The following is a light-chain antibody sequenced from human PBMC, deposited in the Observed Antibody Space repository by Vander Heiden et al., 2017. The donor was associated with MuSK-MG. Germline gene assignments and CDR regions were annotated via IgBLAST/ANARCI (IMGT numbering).Light chain of an antibody. CDR2: AAS. Sequence: DFQTTHSPSSLTASVGDRVTITCRASQSISSYLNWYQQKPGKAPKLLIYAASSLQSGVPSRFSGSGSGTDFTLTISSLQPEDFATYYCQQSYSTPRTFGQGTKVEIK. CDR1: QSISSY. CDR3: QQSYSTPRT. V-gene: IGKV1-39*01. J-gene: IGKJ1*01.